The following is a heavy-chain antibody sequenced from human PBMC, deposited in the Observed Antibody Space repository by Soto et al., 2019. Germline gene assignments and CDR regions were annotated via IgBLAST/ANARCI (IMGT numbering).Heavy chain of an antibody. V-gene: IGHV3-30*18. CDR1: GFTFSSYA. CDR2: ISYDGSNK. J-gene: IGHJ4*02. CDR3: AKTYYDFWSGSGTFDY. D-gene: IGHD3-3*01. Sequence: PGGSLRLSCAASGFTFSSYAMHWVRQAPGKGLEWVAVISYDGSNKYYADSVKGRFTISRDNSKNTLYLQMNSLRAEDTAVYYCAKTYYDFWSGSGTFDYWGQGTLVTVSS.